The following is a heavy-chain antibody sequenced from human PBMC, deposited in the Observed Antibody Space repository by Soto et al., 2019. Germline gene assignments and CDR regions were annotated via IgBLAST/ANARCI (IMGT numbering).Heavy chain of an antibody. J-gene: IGHJ6*03. CDR2: IPTSGGHK. Sequence: SLRLSCSPSRFTPTNYTIPSVPLAPGLGLEWVSTIPTSGGHKLHREYAGFVKGWLTISRENSMDSLYLQMESLSVEDTAVYYCTKEIASDWEYMGFWRQGTRVSVSS. CDR3: TKEIASDWEYMGF. D-gene: IGHD6-19*01. CDR1: RFTPTNYT. V-gene: IGHV3-23*01.